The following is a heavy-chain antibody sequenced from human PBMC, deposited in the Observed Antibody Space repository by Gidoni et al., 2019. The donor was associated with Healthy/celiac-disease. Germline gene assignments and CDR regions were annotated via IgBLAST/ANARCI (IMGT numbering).Heavy chain of an antibody. V-gene: IGHV3-53*01. D-gene: IGHD3-22*01. J-gene: IGHJ4*02. CDR1: GFTVSSNY. Sequence: EVQLVESGGGLIQPGGSLRLSCAASGFTVSSNYMSWVRQAPGKGLEWVSVIYSGGSTYYADSVKGRFTISRDNSKNTLYLQMNSLRAEDTAVYYCVVVVITPYYFDYWGQGTLVTVSS. CDR2: IYSGGST. CDR3: VVVVITPYYFDY.